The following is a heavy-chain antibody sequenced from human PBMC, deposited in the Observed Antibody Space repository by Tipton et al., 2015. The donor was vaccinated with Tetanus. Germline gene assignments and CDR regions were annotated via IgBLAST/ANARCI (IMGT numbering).Heavy chain of an antibody. Sequence: QSGAEVKKPGASVKVSCKASGYTFTYLYIHWVRQAPGQGLEWMGRINPDSGVTPYEQKFQGRFTMTRDTSISTAYMELSRVTSEDSVVYFCASKGDGSSSEFDYRGQGTQISVSS. V-gene: IGHV1-2*05. CDR3: ASKGDGSSSEFDY. J-gene: IGHJ4*02. CDR2: INPDSGVT. CDR1: GYTFTYLY. D-gene: IGHD6-6*01.